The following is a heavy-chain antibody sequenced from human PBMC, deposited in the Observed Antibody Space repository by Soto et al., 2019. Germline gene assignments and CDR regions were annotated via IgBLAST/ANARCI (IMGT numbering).Heavy chain of an antibody. Sequence: QVQLVQSGAEVKKPGSSVKVSCTASGGTFSSYSISWVRQAPGQGLEWMGRIIPILGLANYAQKFQGRVTITADKSTSTVYMDLSSLRSEDTAVYYCASPMHCSGGSCYFSYFDYWGQGTLVTVSS. CDR3: ASPMHCSGGSCYFSYFDY. CDR2: IIPILGLA. J-gene: IGHJ4*02. D-gene: IGHD2-15*01. V-gene: IGHV1-69*02. CDR1: GGTFSSYS.